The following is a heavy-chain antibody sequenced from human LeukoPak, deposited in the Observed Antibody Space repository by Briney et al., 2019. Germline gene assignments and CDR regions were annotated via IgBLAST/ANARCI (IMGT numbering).Heavy chain of an antibody. D-gene: IGHD4-17*01. J-gene: IGHJ6*02. CDR3: ARGVGYGDYPVPYYYSGMDV. Sequence: SETLSLTCAVYGGSFSGYYWSWIRQPPGKGLEWIGEINHSGSTNYNPSLKSRVTISVDTSKNQFSLKLSSVTAADTAVYYCARGVGYGDYPVPYYYSGMDVWAKGPRSPSP. V-gene: IGHV4-34*01. CDR1: GGSFSGYY. CDR2: INHSGST.